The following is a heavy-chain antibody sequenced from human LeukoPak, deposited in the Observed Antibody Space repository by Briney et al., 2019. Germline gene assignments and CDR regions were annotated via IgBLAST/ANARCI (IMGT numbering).Heavy chain of an antibody. D-gene: IGHD1-26*01. V-gene: IGHV3-23*01. CDR2: ISASGVMT. CDR3: AKDRSIGTYYTFDH. Sequence: GGSLRLSCAASGFTFTNYAMTWVRQAPGKGLEWVSSISASGVMTYYADSVKGRFTLSRDNSKNILYLQMSSLTAADTAVYYCAKDRSIGTYYTFDHWGQGTLVTVSS. J-gene: IGHJ4*02. CDR1: GFTFTNYA.